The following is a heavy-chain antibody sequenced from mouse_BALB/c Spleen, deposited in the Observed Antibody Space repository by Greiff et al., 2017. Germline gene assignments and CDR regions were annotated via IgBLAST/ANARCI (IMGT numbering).Heavy chain of an antibody. Sequence: VAPSQSLSITCTVSGFSLTSYGVHWVRQPPGKGLEWLGVIWAGGSTNYNSALMSRLSISKDNSKSQVFLKMNSLQTDDTAMYYCARDRYYGSIYAMDYWGQGTSVTVSS. CDR3: ARDRYYGSIYAMDY. V-gene: IGHV2-9*02. CDR1: GFSLTSYG. CDR2: IWAGGST. J-gene: IGHJ4*01. D-gene: IGHD1-1*01.